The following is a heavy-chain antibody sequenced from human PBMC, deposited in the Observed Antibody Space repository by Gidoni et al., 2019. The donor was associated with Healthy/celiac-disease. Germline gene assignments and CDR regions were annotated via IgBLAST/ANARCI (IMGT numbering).Heavy chain of an antibody. Sequence: QVQLVESGRGVVQPGRSLRLCCAASGFTFSSYGMHWVRQAPGKGLEWVAVIWYDGSNKYYADSVKGRFNISRDNSKNTLYLQMNSLRAQDTAVYYCARGKGKEIVVVPAASRAEFGWFDPWGQGTLVTVSS. J-gene: IGHJ5*02. CDR2: IWYDGSNK. CDR1: GFTFSSYG. D-gene: IGHD2-2*01. V-gene: IGHV3-33*01. CDR3: ARGKGKEIVVVPAASRAEFGWFDP.